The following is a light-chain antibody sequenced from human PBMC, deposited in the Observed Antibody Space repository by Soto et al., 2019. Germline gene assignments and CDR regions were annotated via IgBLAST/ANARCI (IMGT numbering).Light chain of an antibody. V-gene: IGKV1-27*01. CDR1: QGISSY. J-gene: IGKJ1*01. CDR3: QKYNSAPRT. Sequence: DIQLTQSPSFLSASVGHRVTITWRASQGISSYLAWYQQKPGKAPKLLIYAASTVQSGVPSRFSGSGSGTDFTLTISSLQPEDVATYYCQKYNSAPRTFGQGTKVDI. CDR2: AAS.